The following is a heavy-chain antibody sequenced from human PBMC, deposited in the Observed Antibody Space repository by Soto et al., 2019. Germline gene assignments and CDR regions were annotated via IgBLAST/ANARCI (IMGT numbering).Heavy chain of an antibody. CDR3: ASVLYSSSSYYGMAV. CDR1: GYTFTSYG. CDR2: ISAYNGNT. Sequence: ASVKVSCKASGYTFTSYGISWVRQAPGQGLEWMGWISAYNGNTNYAQKLQGRVTMTTDTSTSTAYMELRSLRSDDTAVYYCASVLYSSSSYYGMAVWAQGTTVTVSS. V-gene: IGHV1-18*01. D-gene: IGHD6-13*01. J-gene: IGHJ6*02.